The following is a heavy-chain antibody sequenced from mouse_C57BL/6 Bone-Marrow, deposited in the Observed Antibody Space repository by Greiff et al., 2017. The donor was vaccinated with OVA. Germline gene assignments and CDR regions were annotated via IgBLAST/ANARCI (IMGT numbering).Heavy chain of an antibody. CDR2: IYPRSGNT. CDR1: GYTFTSYG. Sequence: VQLQQSGAELARPGASVKLSCKASGYTFTSYGISWVKQRTGQGLEWIGEIYPRSGNTYYNEKFKGKATLTADKSSSTAYMELRSLTSEDSAVDFCARPNPTVVAVDYWGQGTTLTVSS. V-gene: IGHV1-81*01. J-gene: IGHJ2*01. D-gene: IGHD1-1*01. CDR3: ARPNPTVVAVDY.